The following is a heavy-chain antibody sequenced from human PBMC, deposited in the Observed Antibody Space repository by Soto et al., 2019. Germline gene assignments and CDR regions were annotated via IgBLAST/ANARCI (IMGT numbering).Heavy chain of an antibody. CDR2: ISYSEGT. Sequence: SETLSLWCGVDDDSILSYYWSWIRQPPGKRLELIGYISYSEGTNYNPSLKSRVTISVDTSKNQFSLKLSSVTAADTAVYYCTTRSGVYGELVDYWGQGTPVTVSS. J-gene: IGHJ4*02. CDR1: DDSILSYY. CDR3: TTRSGVYGELVDY. D-gene: IGHD4-17*01. V-gene: IGHV4-59*01.